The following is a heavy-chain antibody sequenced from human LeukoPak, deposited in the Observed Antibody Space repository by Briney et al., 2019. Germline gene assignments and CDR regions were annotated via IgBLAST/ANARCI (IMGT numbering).Heavy chain of an antibody. Sequence: GGSLRLSCAASGFTFSSYWMSWVRQAPGKGLEWVANIKQDGSEKYYVDSVKGRFTISRDNAKNSLYLQMNSLRAEDTAVYYCARVGSYSGSHGREFDYWGQGTLVTVSS. CDR1: GFTFSSYW. CDR3: ARVGSYSGSHGREFDY. J-gene: IGHJ4*02. CDR2: IKQDGSEK. D-gene: IGHD1-26*01. V-gene: IGHV3-7*01.